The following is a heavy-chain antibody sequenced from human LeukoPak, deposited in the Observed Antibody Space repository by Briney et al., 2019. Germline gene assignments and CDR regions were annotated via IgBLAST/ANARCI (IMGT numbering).Heavy chain of an antibody. J-gene: IGHJ4*02. D-gene: IGHD2-15*01. Sequence: SGGSLRLSCSASGFSFSNFAMHWVRQAPGKGLEYVSGISRNGGNTYYADSVKGRFTISRDNSKNTLYVQMSSLRAEDTAVYYCVLQVVGAVEWGQGTLVTVSS. CDR1: GFSFSNFA. CDR3: VLQVVGAVE. CDR2: ISRNGGNT. V-gene: IGHV3-64*05.